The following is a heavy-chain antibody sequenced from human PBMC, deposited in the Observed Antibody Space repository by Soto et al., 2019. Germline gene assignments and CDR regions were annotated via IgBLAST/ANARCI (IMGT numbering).Heavy chain of an antibody. Sequence: GVSLRLSCAASGFKFRNYAIHWVRQAPGKGLEWLAVIWFDGSKKYYADSVKGRFTISRDNSKNTVYLDMNSLTADDSGVFYCARAHTMMILDRFDPWGHGTLVTVSS. CDR1: GFKFRNYA. CDR2: IWFDGSKK. V-gene: IGHV3-33*01. CDR3: ARAHTMMILDRFDP. J-gene: IGHJ5*02. D-gene: IGHD3-22*01.